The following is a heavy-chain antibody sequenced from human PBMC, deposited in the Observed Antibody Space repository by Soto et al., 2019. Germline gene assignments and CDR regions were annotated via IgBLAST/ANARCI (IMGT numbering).Heavy chain of an antibody. CDR1: GYTFTSYA. V-gene: IGHV1-3*01. D-gene: IGHD6-19*01. Sequence: ASVKGACKASGYTFTSYAMHWVRQAPGQRLEWMGWINAGNGNTKYSQKFQGRVTITRDTSASTAYMELSSLRSEDTAVYYCARVYSSGWCGTQPWPLPENWFDPWGQGTLVTVSS. CDR2: INAGNGNT. J-gene: IGHJ5*02. CDR3: ARVYSSGWCGTQPWPLPENWFDP.